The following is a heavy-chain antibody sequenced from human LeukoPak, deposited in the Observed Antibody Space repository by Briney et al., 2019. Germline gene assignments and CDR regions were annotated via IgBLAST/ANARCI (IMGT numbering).Heavy chain of an antibody. Sequence: PGGSLRLSCAASGFSFSTYELNWVRQAPGKGLEWISYLNSRSNARYYADSLQGRFTISRDSANESMYLHMHDLRVEDTGVYYCATSGYCGTTRCYDGAFSVWGRGTVVIVSS. CDR2: LNSRSNAR. V-gene: IGHV3-48*03. D-gene: IGHD2-2*01. CDR1: GFSFSTYE. CDR3: ATSGYCGTTRCYDGAFSV. J-gene: IGHJ3*01.